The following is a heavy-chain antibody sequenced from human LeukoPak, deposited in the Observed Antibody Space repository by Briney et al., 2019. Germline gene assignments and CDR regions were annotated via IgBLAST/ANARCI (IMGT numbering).Heavy chain of an antibody. D-gene: IGHD5-18*01. V-gene: IGHV4-61*02. CDR3: ARGGYSYGDDY. J-gene: IGHJ4*02. CDR1: GGSISSGSYY. Sequence: SETLSLTCTVSGGSISSGSYYWSWIRQPAGKGLEWIGRIYTSGSTNYNPSLKSRVTISVDTSKNQFSPKLSSVTAADTAVYYCARGGYSYGDDYWGQGTLVTVSS. CDR2: IYTSGST.